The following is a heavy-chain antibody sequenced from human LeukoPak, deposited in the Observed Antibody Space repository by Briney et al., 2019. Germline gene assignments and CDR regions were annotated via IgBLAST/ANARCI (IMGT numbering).Heavy chain of an antibody. J-gene: IGHJ6*03. CDR2: INYSGST. CDR3: ARLTHSYYSDTSGYYPYYYMDA. CDR1: GASISSSDYY. Sequence: PSETLSLTCSVSGASISSSDYYWGWIRQPPGKGLEWIGRINYSGSTYYNPSLKSRVTISVDTSKNHFSLRLTSMTAADTAVYYCARLTHSYYSDTSGYYPYYYMDAWGKGTTVTVSS. D-gene: IGHD3-22*01. V-gene: IGHV4-39*02.